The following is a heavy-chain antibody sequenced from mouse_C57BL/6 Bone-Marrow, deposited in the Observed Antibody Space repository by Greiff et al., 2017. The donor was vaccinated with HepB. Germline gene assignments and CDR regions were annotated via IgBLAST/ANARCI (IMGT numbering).Heavy chain of an antibody. Sequence: EVQLKQSGPELVKPGASVKISCKASGYTFTDYYMNWVKQSHGKSLEWIGDINPNNGGTSYNQKFKGKATLTVDKSSSTAYMELRSLTSEDSAVYYCARSKKLYYYGSSGMAMDYWGQGTSVTVSS. D-gene: IGHD1-1*01. CDR2: INPNNGGT. V-gene: IGHV1-26*01. CDR1: GYTFTDYY. J-gene: IGHJ4*01. CDR3: ARSKKLYYYGSSGMAMDY.